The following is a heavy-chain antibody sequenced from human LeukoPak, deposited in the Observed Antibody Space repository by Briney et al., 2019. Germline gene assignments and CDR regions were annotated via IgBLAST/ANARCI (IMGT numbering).Heavy chain of an antibody. CDR2: IRSKAYGGTT. J-gene: IGHJ4*02. CDR1: GFTFSSYT. CDR3: TRDLMDYDSSGYYYNRGNY. V-gene: IGHV3-49*04. D-gene: IGHD3-22*01. Sequence: PPGGSLRLSCAASGFTFSSYTMNWVRQAPGKGLEWVGFIRSKAYGGTTEYAASVKGRFTISRDDSKSIAYLQMNSLKTEDTAVYYCTRDLMDYDSSGYYYNRGNYWGQGTLVTVSS.